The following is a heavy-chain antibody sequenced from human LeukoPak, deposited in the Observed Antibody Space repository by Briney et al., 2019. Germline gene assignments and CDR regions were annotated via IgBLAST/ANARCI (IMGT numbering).Heavy chain of an antibody. CDR3: GRFGYVAGVDL. J-gene: IGHJ4*02. Sequence: PGGSLRLSCAASGFSLSTYWVTWVRQAPGTGLEWVANINPGGTETYYVEPVKGRLTISRDNARNLVYLQMNSLRAEGSAVYHCGRFGYVAGVDLWGQGTLVTVSS. CDR1: GFSLSTYW. D-gene: IGHD6-19*01. CDR2: INPGGTET. V-gene: IGHV3-7*01.